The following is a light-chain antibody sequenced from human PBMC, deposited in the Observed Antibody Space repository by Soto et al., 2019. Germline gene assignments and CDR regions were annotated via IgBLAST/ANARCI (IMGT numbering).Light chain of an antibody. CDR3: SSYTSSSTRVV. Sequence: QSALTQPASVSGSPGQSITISCTGTSSDVGGYNYVSWYQQHPGKAPKLMRYEVSNRPSGVSNRFSGSKSGNTASPTISGLQAEDEADYYCSSYTSSSTRVVFGGGTKVTV. CDR1: SSDVGGYNY. J-gene: IGLJ2*01. CDR2: EVS. V-gene: IGLV2-14*01.